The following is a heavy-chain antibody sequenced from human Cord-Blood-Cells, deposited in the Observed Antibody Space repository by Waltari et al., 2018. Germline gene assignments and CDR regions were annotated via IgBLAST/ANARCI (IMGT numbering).Heavy chain of an antibody. CDR3: ARDWNWNYDY. CDR2: ISSSCSTI. Sequence: EVQLVESGGGLVQHGGYLRISCAASGITFSSYEVNGVRQGPVKGLECVSYISSSCSTIYYADSVNVRFNISRDNAKNSLYLQMNSLRAEDTAVYYCARDWNWNYDYWGQGTLVTVSS. CDR1: GITFSSYE. J-gene: IGHJ4*02. V-gene: IGHV3-48*03. D-gene: IGHD1-1*01.